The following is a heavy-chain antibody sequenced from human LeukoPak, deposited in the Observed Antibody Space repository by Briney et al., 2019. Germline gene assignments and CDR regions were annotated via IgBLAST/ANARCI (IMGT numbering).Heavy chain of an antibody. V-gene: IGHV3-21*01. J-gene: IGHJ4*02. Sequence: SGGSLRLSFAASGFTFSGYSLNGVRQAPGKGLEWVSSISSGSGYIYYADSVKGRFTISRDNAKTSLYLQMNSLRAEDTAVYYCARDGEGTSLSFFDYWGLGTLVTVSA. CDR1: GFTFSGYS. CDR3: ARDGEGTSLSFFDY. D-gene: IGHD3-10*01. CDR2: ISSGSGYI.